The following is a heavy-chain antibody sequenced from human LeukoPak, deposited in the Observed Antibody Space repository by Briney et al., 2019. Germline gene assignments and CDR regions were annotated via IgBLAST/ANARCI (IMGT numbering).Heavy chain of an antibody. D-gene: IGHD5-24*01. CDR3: ARDRVSRDGSMYY. J-gene: IGHJ4*02. Sequence: SVKVSCKASGGTFSSYAISWVRQAPGQGLEWMGGIIPIFGTANYAQKFQGRVTITTDESTSTAYMELSSLRSEDTAVYYCARDRVSRDGSMYYWGQGTLVTVSS. CDR1: GGTFSSYA. CDR2: IIPIFGTA. V-gene: IGHV1-69*05.